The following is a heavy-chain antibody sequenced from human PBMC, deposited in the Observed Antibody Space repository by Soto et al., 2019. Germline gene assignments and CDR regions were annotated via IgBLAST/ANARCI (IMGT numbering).Heavy chain of an antibody. J-gene: IGHJ4*02. D-gene: IGHD3-10*01. CDR2: LSGGDGST. CDR3: AKKFHYGSGTYLYYCDY. V-gene: IGHV3-23*01. Sequence: GSLRLSCAASGFTFSHYAMSWVRQAPGKGLEWVSTLSGGDGSTYYADSVQGRFTISRDNSKNTLYLQMSSLRAEDTAVYYCAKKFHYGSGTYLYYCDYWGQGTLV. CDR1: GFTFSHYA.